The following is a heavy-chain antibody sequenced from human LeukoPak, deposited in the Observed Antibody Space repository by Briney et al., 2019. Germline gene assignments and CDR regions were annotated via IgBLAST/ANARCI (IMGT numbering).Heavy chain of an antibody. Sequence: GGSLRLSCAASGFTFSSYAMSWVRQAPGKGLEWVSAISGSGGSTYYADSVKGRFTISRDNSKNTLYLQMNSLRAEDTAVYYCAKAGSIWFGELSSFFDYRGQGTLVTVSS. CDR1: GFTFSSYA. CDR3: AKAGSIWFGELSSFFDY. V-gene: IGHV3-23*01. J-gene: IGHJ4*02. D-gene: IGHD3-10*01. CDR2: ISGSGGST.